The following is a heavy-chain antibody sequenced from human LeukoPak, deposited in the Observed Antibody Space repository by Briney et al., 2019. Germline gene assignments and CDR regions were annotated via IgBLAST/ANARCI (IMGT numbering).Heavy chain of an antibody. CDR1: GGSISSYY. CDR3: ARGYCSSTSCYHIGNWFDP. V-gene: IGHV4-4*09. Sequence: PSETLSLTCTVSGGSISSYYWSWIRQPPGKGLEWIGYIYTSGSTNYNPSLKSRVTISVDTSKNQFSLRLSSVTAADTAVYYCARGYCSSTSCYHIGNWFDPWGQGTLVTVSS. CDR2: IYTSGST. J-gene: IGHJ5*02. D-gene: IGHD2-2*01.